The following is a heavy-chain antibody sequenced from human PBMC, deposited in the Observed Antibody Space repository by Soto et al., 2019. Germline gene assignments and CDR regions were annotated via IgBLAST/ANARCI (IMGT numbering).Heavy chain of an antibody. J-gene: IGHJ4*02. Sequence: GGSLRLSCAASGFTCSSHGMHWVRQAPGKGLEWVAVISYDGSNKYYADSVKGRFTISRDNSKNTLYLQMNSLRAEDTAVYYCARGFLEWLRHFDYWGQGTLVTVSS. CDR2: ISYDGSNK. V-gene: IGHV3-30*03. D-gene: IGHD3-3*01. CDR3: ARGFLEWLRHFDY. CDR1: GFTCSSHG.